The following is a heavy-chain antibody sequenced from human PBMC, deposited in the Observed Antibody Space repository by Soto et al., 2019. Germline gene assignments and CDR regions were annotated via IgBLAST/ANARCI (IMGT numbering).Heavy chain of an antibody. D-gene: IGHD4-4*01. J-gene: IGHJ5*02. CDR3: ARVPATSAGAWLDP. Sequence: QVQLVQSGAEVKKPGASVNVSCRASGYTFNDYFLHWVRQDPGQGLEWMGWINANSGSTHFTEKFEGLVTMTRHASITTVFCVINRRRSDDTTGYYCARVPATSAGAWLDPWGQGTLVTVSS. CDR1: GYTFNDYF. CDR2: INANSGST. V-gene: IGHV1-2*04.